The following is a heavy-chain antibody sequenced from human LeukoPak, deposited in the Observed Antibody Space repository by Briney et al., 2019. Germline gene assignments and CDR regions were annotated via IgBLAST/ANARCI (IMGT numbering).Heavy chain of an antibody. CDR3: ARGSSGYYGFGYFDY. D-gene: IGHD3-22*01. Sequence: GGSLRLSCAASGFTFSSYAMSWVRQAPGKGLVWVSRTNSDGSSTSYADPVKGRFTISRDNAKNTLYLQMNSLRAEDTAVYYCARGSSGYYGFGYFDYWGQGTLVTVSS. V-gene: IGHV3-74*01. J-gene: IGHJ4*02. CDR1: GFTFSSYA. CDR2: TNSDGSST.